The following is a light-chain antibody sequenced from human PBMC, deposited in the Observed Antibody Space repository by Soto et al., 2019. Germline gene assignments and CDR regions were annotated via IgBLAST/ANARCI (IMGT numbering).Light chain of an antibody. CDR2: EVS. V-gene: IGLV2-8*01. Sequence: QSALTQPPSASGSPGQSVTISCTGTSSDVGGSNYVSWYQQHPGKAPKLTIYEVSKRPSGVPDRFSGSKCGNAASLTVSGLQAEEEADYYCSSYAGSNNWNFGTGTKLTVL. CDR3: SSYAGSNNWN. CDR1: SSDVGGSNY. J-gene: IGLJ1*01.